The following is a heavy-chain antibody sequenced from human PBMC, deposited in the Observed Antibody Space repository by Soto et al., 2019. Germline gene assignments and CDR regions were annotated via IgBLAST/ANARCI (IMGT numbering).Heavy chain of an antibody. CDR1: GFTFRSYA. CDR2: ISYDGSNK. Sequence: PGGSLRLSCAASGFTFRSYAMHWVRQAPGKGLELVAVISYDGSNKYYADSVKGRFTISRDNSKNTLYLQMNSLRAEDTALYYCARDINSSGWYYYYYGMDVWGQGTTVTVSS. J-gene: IGHJ6*02. V-gene: IGHV3-30-3*01. CDR3: ARDINSSGWYYYYYGMDV. D-gene: IGHD6-19*01.